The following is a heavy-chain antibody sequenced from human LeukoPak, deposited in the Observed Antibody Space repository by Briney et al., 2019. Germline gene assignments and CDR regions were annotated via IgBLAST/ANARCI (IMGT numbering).Heavy chain of an antibody. CDR3: ARAPMIVVVFPPRLDF. V-gene: IGHV1-2*02. D-gene: IGHD3-22*01. J-gene: IGHJ4*02. CDR1: GYTFTGYY. CDR2: INPNTGGT. Sequence: GASVKVSCKTSGYTFTGYYMHWVRQAPGQGLEWVGWINPNTGGTNYAQKFQGRVTMTSDTSISTAYMELSSLRSDDTAVYYCARAPMIVVVFPPRLDFWGQGTLVTVSS.